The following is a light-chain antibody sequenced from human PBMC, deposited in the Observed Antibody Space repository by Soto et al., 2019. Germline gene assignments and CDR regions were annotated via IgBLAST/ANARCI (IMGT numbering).Light chain of an antibody. CDR1: SRDVGSYNY. V-gene: IGLV2-8*01. J-gene: IGLJ2*01. CDR3: SSYAGSNNFGV. CDR2: EVS. Sequence: QSALTQPPSASGSPGQSVTISCTGTSRDVGSYNYVSWYQQHPDKAPKLMIYEVSKRPSGVPDRFSGSKSGNTASLTVSGLQAEDEADYYCSSYAGSNNFGVFGGGTKLTVL.